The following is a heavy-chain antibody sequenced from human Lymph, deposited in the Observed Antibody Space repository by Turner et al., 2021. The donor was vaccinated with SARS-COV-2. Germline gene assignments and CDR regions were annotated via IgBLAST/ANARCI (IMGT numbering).Heavy chain of an antibody. Sequence: VQLVQSGAEVKKPGSTVKVSCKASGGTFSTYVLSWVRQAPGQGLEWMGGIIPIIGIANYAQKFQGRVTVTADKSTSTAYMELSSLRSEDTAVYHCARRHSGNYDAFDIWGQGTMVTVSS. CDR1: GGTFSTYV. CDR2: IIPIIGIA. CDR3: ARRHSGNYDAFDI. J-gene: IGHJ3*02. V-gene: IGHV1-69*10. D-gene: IGHD1-26*01.